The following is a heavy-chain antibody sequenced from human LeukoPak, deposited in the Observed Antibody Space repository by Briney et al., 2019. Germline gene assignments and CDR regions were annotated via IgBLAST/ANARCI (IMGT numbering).Heavy chain of an antibody. J-gene: IGHJ6*02. CDR1: GGTFSSYA. CDR2: IIPILGIA. Sequence: SAKVSCKASGGTFSSYAISWVRQAPGQGLEWMGRIIPILGIANYAQKFQGRVTITADKSTSTAYMELSSLRSEDTAVYYCARDQRSSSHTGYYYYGMDVWGQGTTVTVSS. D-gene: IGHD6-13*01. V-gene: IGHV1-69*04. CDR3: ARDQRSSSHTGYYYYGMDV.